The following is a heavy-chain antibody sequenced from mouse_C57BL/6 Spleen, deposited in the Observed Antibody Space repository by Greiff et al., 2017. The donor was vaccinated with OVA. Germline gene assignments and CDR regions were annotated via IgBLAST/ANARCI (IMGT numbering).Heavy chain of an antibody. CDR1: GFSLTSYG. J-gene: IGHJ4*01. D-gene: IGHD1-1*01. Sequence: VQLQQSGPGLVQPSQSLSITCTVSGFSLTSYGVHWVRQSPGKGLEWLGVIWSGGSTDYNAAFISRLSISKDNSKSQVFFKMNSLQADDTAIYYCARNPPITTVVATRAMDYWGQGTSVTVSS. CDR2: IWSGGST. CDR3: ARNPPITTVVATRAMDY. V-gene: IGHV2-2*01.